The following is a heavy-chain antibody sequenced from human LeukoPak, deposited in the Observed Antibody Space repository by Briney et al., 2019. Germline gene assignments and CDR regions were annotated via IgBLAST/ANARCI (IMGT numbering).Heavy chain of an antibody. J-gene: IGHJ4*02. Sequence: PGGSLRLSCAASGFTFSDYYMSWIRQAPGKGLEWVSYISSSGSTIYYADSVKGRVTISRDNAKNSLYLQMNSLRAEDTAVYYCARGRVSSGWYPYYFDYWGQGTLVTVSS. V-gene: IGHV3-11*04. CDR3: ARGRVSSGWYPYYFDY. D-gene: IGHD6-19*01. CDR2: ISSSGSTI. CDR1: GFTFSDYY.